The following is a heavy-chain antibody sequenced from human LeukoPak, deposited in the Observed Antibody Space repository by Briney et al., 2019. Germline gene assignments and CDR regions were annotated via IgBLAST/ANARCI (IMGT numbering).Heavy chain of an antibody. CDR2: IYYSGST. D-gene: IGHD5-18*01. CDR3: ARTTEGGYTYGYFYYYYMDV. CDR1: GGSISSYY. V-gene: IGHV4-59*01. J-gene: IGHJ6*03. Sequence: SETLSLTCTVSGGSISSYYWSWIRQPPGKGLEWIGYIYYSGSTNYNPSLKSRVTMSVDTSKNQFSLKLTSVTAADTAVYYCARTTEGGYTYGYFYYYYMDVWGKGTTVTISS.